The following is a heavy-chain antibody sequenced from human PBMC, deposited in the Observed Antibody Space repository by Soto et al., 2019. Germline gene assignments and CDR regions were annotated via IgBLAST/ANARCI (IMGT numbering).Heavy chain of an antibody. CDR3: ARDFVWRFDY. CDR1: GFPFSNYA. CDR2: ISFDGSTK. D-gene: IGHD1-1*01. Sequence: QVQLVESGGGVVQPGRSLRLSCAASGFPFSNYALHWVRQAPGKGLEWVAVISFDGSTKYYADSVKGRFTISRDNSKNTLYLQMDSLRPEDTAVYYCARDFVWRFDYWGQGTLVTVSS. J-gene: IGHJ4*02. V-gene: IGHV3-30-3*01.